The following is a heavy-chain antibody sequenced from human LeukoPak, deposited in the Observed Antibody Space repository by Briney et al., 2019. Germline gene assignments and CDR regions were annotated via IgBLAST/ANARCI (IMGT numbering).Heavy chain of an antibody. J-gene: IGHJ6*02. V-gene: IGHV3-30*04. CDR3: ARPMYYYDSSGSLAV. CDR1: GFTFSSYG. D-gene: IGHD3-22*01. CDR2: ISSNGKNK. Sequence: PGGSLRLSCAASGFTFSSYGIHWVRQAPGKWLGWVALISSNGKNKDYADSVKGRFTISRDNSKNTLYLQMNSLRAEDTAVYYCARPMYYYDSSGSLAVWGQGTTVTVTS.